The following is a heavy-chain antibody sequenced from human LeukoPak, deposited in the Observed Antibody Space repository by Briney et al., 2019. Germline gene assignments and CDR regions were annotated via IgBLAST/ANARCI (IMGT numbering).Heavy chain of an antibody. Sequence: AGGSLRLSCAASGFTFSSYGMHWVRQAPGKGLEWVAFIRYDGSNKYYADSVKGRFTISRDNSKNTLYLQMNSLRAEDTAMYYCAKAVLTGYYAGFDYWGQGTLVTVSS. CDR2: IRYDGSNK. CDR1: GFTFSSYG. V-gene: IGHV3-30*02. CDR3: AKAVLTGYYAGFDY. D-gene: IGHD3-9*01. J-gene: IGHJ4*02.